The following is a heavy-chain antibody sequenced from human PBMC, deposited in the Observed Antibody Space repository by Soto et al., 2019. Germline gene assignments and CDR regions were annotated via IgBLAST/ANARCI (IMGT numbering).Heavy chain of an antibody. J-gene: IGHJ4*02. CDR1: GFTFSSYS. CDR3: ARDRSGAYSSDY. V-gene: IGHV3-21*01. CDR2: ISSSSSYI. D-gene: IGHD2-15*01. Sequence: GGSLRLSCAASGFTFSSYSMNWVRQAPGKGLEWVSSISSSSSYIYYADSVKGRFTISGDNAKNSLYLQMNSLRAEDTAVYYCARDRSGAYSSDYSGQGTLVTVSS.